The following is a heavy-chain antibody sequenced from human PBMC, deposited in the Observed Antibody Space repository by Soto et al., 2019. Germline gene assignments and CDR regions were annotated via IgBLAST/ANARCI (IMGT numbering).Heavy chain of an antibody. Sequence: QVQLVQSGAEVKKPGSSVKVSCKASGDTFSKYSISWVRQAPGQGLEWMGRVNPVVDIPRYAQKFQGRVTITADKTTTTAHMELSSLTSEDTAIYYCARDRRNNYDYYGMDVWGQGTTVTVSS. CDR1: GDTFSKYS. CDR2: VNPVVDIP. CDR3: ARDRRNNYDYYGMDV. J-gene: IGHJ6*02. V-gene: IGHV1-69*08.